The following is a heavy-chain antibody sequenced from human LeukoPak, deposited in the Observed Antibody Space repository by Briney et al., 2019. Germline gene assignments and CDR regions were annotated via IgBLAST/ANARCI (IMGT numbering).Heavy chain of an antibody. V-gene: IGHV4-4*02. CDR3: TRKQSGWFYF. D-gene: IGHD3-3*01. J-gene: IGHJ5*01. Sequence: SGTLSLTRSVSGGSITSTEWWSWVRQPPGKGLEWIGEMYHSGTTNYNPSLKSRVTISADKSKNQLSLNLNSVTAADTAVYYCTRKQSGWFYFWGQGTLVTVSS. CDR2: MYHSGTT. CDR1: GGSITSTEW.